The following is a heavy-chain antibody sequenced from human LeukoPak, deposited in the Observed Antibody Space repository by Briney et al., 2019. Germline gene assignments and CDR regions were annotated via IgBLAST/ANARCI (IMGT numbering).Heavy chain of an antibody. CDR1: GGSISSSSYY. V-gene: IGHV4-39*07. CDR2: IYYSGST. J-gene: IGHJ4*02. CDR3: ARDAPEVGATTSPTH. D-gene: IGHD1-26*01. Sequence: SETLSLTCTVSGGSISSSSYYWGWIRQPPGKGLEWIGSIYYSGSTYYNPSLKSRVTISVDTSKNQFSLKLSSVTAADSAVYYCARDAPEVGATTSPTHWGQGILVTVSS.